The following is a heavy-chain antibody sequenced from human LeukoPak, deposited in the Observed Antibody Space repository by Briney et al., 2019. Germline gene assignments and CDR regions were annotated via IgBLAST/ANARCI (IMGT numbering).Heavy chain of an antibody. CDR2: ISSSGTTI. D-gene: IGHD6-6*01. CDR3: ASPYSSSSNPPR. V-gene: IGHV3-11*04. CDR1: GFTFSGYY. Sequence: PGGSLRLSCAASGFTFSGYYMSWIRQAPGKGLEWVSYISSSGTTIYYADSVKGRFTISRDNAKNSVYLQMNSLRAEDTAVYYCASPYSSSSNPPRWGQGTLVTVSS. J-gene: IGHJ1*01.